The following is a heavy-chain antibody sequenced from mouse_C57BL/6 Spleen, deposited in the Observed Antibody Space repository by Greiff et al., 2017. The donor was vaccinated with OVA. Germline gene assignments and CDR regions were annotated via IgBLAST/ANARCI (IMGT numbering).Heavy chain of an antibody. V-gene: IGHV5-17*01. Sequence: DVMLVESGGGLVKPGGSLKLSCAASGFTFSDYGMHWVRQAPEKGLEWVAYISSGSSTIYYADTVKGRFTISRDNAKNTLFLQMTSLRSEDTAMYYCAREALYYGSSVDVWGTGTTVTVSS. D-gene: IGHD1-1*01. CDR2: ISSGSSTI. CDR1: GFTFSDYG. CDR3: AREALYYGSSVDV. J-gene: IGHJ1*03.